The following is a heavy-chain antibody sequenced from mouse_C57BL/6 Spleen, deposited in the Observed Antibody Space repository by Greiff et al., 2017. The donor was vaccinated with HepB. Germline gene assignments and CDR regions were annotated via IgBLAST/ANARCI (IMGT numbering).Heavy chain of an antibody. CDR2: ISSGSSTI. J-gene: IGHJ3*01. CDR3: ARGRAPAWFAY. Sequence: EVKVVESGGGLVKPGGSLKLSCAASGFTFSDYGMHWVRQAPEKGLEWVAYISSGSSTIYYADTVKGRFTISRDNAKNTLFLQMTSLRSEDTAMYYCARGRAPAWFAYWGQGTLVTVSA. V-gene: IGHV5-17*01. D-gene: IGHD3-3*01. CDR1: GFTFSDYG.